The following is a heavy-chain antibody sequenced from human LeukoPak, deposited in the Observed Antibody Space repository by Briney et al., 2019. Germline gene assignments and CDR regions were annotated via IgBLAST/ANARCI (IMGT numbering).Heavy chain of an antibody. CDR3: ASTTHYDILTGYLRAYYYYMDV. D-gene: IGHD3-9*01. CDR2: IYSGGSI. CDR1: GFTFSSYG. Sequence: GGSLRLSCAASGFTFSSYGMSWVRQAPGKGLEWGSVIYSGGSIYYADSVKGRVIISIDNSKNTLYLQMNSLRAEDTAVYYCASTTHYDILTGYLRAYYYYMDVWGKGTTVTISS. J-gene: IGHJ6*03. V-gene: IGHV3-66*01.